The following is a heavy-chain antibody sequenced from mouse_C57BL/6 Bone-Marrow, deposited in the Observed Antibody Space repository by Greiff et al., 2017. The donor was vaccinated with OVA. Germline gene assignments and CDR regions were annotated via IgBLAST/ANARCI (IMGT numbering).Heavy chain of an antibody. V-gene: IGHV5-16*01. CDR1: GFTFSDYY. CDR2: INYDGSST. J-gene: IGHJ4*01. CDR3: ARVELFYAMDY. Sequence: EVQLVESEGGLVQPGSSMKLSCTASGFTFSDYYMAWVRQVPEKGLEWVANINYDGSSTYYLDSLKSRFIISRDNAKNILYLQMSSLKSEDTATYYCARVELFYAMDYWGQGTSVTVSS.